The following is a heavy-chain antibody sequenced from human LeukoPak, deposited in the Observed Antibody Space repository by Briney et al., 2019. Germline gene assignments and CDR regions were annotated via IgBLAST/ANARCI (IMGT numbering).Heavy chain of an antibody. J-gene: IGHJ4*02. Sequence: SETLSLTCTVSGGSISSSSYYWGWIRQPPGKGLEWIGSIYYSGITYYNPSLKSRVTISVDTSKNQFSLKLNSVTTADTAVYYCARMGAIAGASANVDFWGQGTLVTVSS. CDR2: IYYSGIT. CDR1: GGSISSSSYY. CDR3: ARMGAIAGASANVDF. V-gene: IGHV4-39*07. D-gene: IGHD4/OR15-4a*01.